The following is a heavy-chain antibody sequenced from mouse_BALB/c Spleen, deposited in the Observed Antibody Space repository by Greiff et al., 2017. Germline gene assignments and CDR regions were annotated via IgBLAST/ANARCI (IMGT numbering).Heavy chain of an antibody. CDR1: GYTFSSYW. D-gene: IGHD2-10*01. J-gene: IGHJ4*01. Sequence: VQRVESGAELMKPGASVKISCKATGYTFSSYWIEWVKQRPGHGLEWIGEILPGSGSTNYNEKFKGKATFTADTSSNTAYMQLSSLTSEDSAVYYCARKAYYGNPHYAMDYWGQGTSVTVSS. CDR3: ARKAYYGNPHYAMDY. CDR2: ILPGSGST. V-gene: IGHV1-9*01.